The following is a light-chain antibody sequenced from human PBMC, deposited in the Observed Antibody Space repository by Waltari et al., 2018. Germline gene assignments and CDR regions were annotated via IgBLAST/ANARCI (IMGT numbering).Light chain of an antibody. Sequence: QAGLTQPPSVSMALSQTATLPCPGHSNNVGNLGAARRQQHQGPHPKVLFFRNNDRPSGISERFSASRSGNTASLTITGAQPEDEADYYCSSWDSSLNTWLYGGGTKVTVL. CDR3: SSWDSSLNTWL. CDR1: SNNVGNLG. V-gene: IGLV10-54*04. J-gene: IGLJ3*02. CDR2: RNN.